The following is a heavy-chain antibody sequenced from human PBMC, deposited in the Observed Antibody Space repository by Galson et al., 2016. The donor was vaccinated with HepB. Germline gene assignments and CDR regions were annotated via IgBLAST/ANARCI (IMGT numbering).Heavy chain of an antibody. CDR3: ARAPIGGWFDP. V-gene: IGHV1-18*04. CDR2: ISVYNGNT. CDR1: GYRFTSYG. D-gene: IGHD3-16*01. J-gene: IGHJ5*02. Sequence: SVKVSCKASGYRFTSYGISWVRQAPGQGLEWMGWISVYNGNTYYAQKIQGRVTMTTDTSTSTAYMELMSLRSDDTAIYYCARAPIGGWFDPWGQGTLVTVSS.